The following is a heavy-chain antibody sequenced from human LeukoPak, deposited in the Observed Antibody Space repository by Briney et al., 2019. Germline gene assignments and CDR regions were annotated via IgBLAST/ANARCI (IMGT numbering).Heavy chain of an antibody. D-gene: IGHD6-6*01. Sequence: GGSLRLSCAASGFTFSTFGMILVRQAPGKGLEWVSSISSGSYIYYADAVKARFTISRDNARNSLYLQMNSLRADDTAVYYCARLMFIAAGNWYFDLWGRGTLVTVSS. CDR2: ISSGSYI. V-gene: IGHV3-21*01. J-gene: IGHJ2*01. CDR1: GFTFSTFG. CDR3: ARLMFIAAGNWYFDL.